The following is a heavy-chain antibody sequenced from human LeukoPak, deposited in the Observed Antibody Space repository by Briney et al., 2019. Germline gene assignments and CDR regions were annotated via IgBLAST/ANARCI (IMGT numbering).Heavy chain of an antibody. CDR3: ARAGRYSSSWSQ. D-gene: IGHD6-13*01. CDR2: IYYSGST. J-gene: IGHJ4*02. Sequence: PSDTLSLPCTLSGRPHSSYYWRWIRQPPRRGGEGIGYIYYSGSTNYNPSLKSRVTISVDTSKNQFSLKLSSVTAADTAVYYCARAGRYSSSWSQWGQGTLVTVSS. CDR1: GRPHSSYY. V-gene: IGHV4-59*07.